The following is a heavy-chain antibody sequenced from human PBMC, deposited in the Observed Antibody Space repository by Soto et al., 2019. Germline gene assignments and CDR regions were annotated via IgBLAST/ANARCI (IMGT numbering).Heavy chain of an antibody. J-gene: IGHJ5*02. V-gene: IGHV2-5*02. D-gene: IGHD3-10*01. CDR1: GFSLSTTGVG. CDR3: AQRLRHYGSGRPRATSFDP. Sequence: QITLKESGPTLVRPTQTLTLTCTFSGFSLSTTGVGVGWIRQPPGKALEWLALIYWDDDKRYSPSLKSRVTLTEAPYKHDVILTLSNTAPLDTATHYCAQRLRHYGSGRPRATSFDPWGQGTLVTVSS. CDR2: IYWDDDK.